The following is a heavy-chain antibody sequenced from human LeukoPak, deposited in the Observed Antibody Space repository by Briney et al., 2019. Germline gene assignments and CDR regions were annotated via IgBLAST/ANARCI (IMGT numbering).Heavy chain of an antibody. D-gene: IGHD2-15*01. CDR2: ISYDGSNK. V-gene: IGHV3-30*04. CDR3: ARDPSNCGGGSCYGVYYYYGMDV. J-gene: IGHJ6*02. CDR1: GFTFSSYA. Sequence: PGGSLRLSCAASGFTFSSYAMHWVRQAPGKGLEWVAVISYDGSNKYYADSVKGRFTISRDNSKNTLYLQMNSLRAEDTAVYYCARDPSNCGGGSCYGVYYYYGMDVWGQGTTVTVSS.